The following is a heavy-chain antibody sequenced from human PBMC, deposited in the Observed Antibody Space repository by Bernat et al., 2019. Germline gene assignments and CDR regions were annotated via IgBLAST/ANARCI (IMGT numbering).Heavy chain of an antibody. D-gene: IGHD2-15*01. V-gene: IGHV4-39*01. CDR3: ARGGGHCSGGTCYSGRDAFDI. Sequence: QLQLQESGPGLVKSSENLSLTCSVSGGSISSSSYYWGWIRQPPGKGLEGIGSSYYSGSTYYNPSLKSRVTISVDTSKNQLSRKLSSVTATNTAVYYCARGGGHCSGGTCYSGRDAFDIWGQGTMVTVSS. J-gene: IGHJ3*02. CDR1: GGSISSSSYY. CDR2: SYYSGST.